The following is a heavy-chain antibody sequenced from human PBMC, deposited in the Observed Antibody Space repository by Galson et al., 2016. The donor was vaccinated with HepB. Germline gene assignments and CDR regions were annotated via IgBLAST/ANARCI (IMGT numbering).Heavy chain of an antibody. D-gene: IGHD4-23*01. V-gene: IGHV1-2*02. J-gene: IGHJ3*01. CDR3: ARGRLAATPFDAFDV. Sequence: SVKVSCKASGYTFVSYYIQWVRQTPGQGLEWVAWINPRRGETNYAQMFQDRITVTRDTSINTVYMHLARLKSDDTAVYYCARGRLAATPFDAFDVWGLGTMVSVSS. CDR1: GYTFVSYY. CDR2: INPRRGET.